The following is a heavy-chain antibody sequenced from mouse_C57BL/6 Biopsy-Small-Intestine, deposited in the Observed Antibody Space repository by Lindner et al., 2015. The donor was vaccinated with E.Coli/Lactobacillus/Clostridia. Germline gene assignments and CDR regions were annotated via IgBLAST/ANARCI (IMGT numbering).Heavy chain of an antibody. CDR3: ARYYYGSSYFDC. CDR1: GYSFTNYY. J-gene: IGHJ2*01. D-gene: IGHD1-1*01. V-gene: IGHV1-42*01. CDR2: INPSTGGT. Sequence: VQLQESGPDLVKPGASVKISCKASGYSFTNYYMNWVKQSPEKSLEWIGEINPSTGGTTYNQKFRAKATMTVDKSSSTAYMQLKSLTSEDSAVYYCARYYYGSSYFDCWGQGTTLTVSS.